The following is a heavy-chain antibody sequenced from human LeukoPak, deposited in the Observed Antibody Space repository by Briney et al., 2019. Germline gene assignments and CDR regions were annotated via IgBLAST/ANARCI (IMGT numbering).Heavy chain of an antibody. V-gene: IGHV3-48*01. D-gene: IGHD3-10*01. Sequence: GGTLRLSCAASGFTYSIHGMNCVREARGKGLVWVSYIINSGGTVYYTDSVQGRFTISRDNSKNTLYLKMNSLRAEDTAVYYCARDANYYGSGSYPYYGMDVWGQGTTVTVSS. CDR3: ARDANYYGSGSYPYYGMDV. CDR2: IINSGGTV. CDR1: GFTYSIHG. J-gene: IGHJ6*02.